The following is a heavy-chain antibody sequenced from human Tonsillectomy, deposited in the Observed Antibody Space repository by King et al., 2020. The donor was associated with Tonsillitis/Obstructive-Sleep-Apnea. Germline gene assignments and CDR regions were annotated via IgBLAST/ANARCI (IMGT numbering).Heavy chain of an antibody. CDR3: AADDGDYGYYFDY. CDR1: GFTFSSYG. Sequence: VQLVESGGGVVQPGRSLRLSCAASGFTFSSYGMHWVRQAPGKGLEWVAVIWYDGSNKYYADSVKGRFTISRDNSKNTLYLQMNSLRAEDTAVYYCAADDGDYGYYFDYWGQGTLVTVSS. CDR2: IWYDGSNK. D-gene: IGHD4-17*01. J-gene: IGHJ4*02. V-gene: IGHV3-33*01.